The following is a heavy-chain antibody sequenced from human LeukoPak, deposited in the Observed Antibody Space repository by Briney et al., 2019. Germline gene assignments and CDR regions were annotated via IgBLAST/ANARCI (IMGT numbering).Heavy chain of an antibody. CDR2: ISWDGGST. D-gene: IGHD3-22*01. V-gene: IGHV3-43D*03. J-gene: IGHJ4*02. CDR1: GFTFDDYA. Sequence: GGSLRLSCAASGFTFDDYAMHWVRQAPGKGLEWVSLISWDGGSTYYADSVKGRFTISRDNSKNSLYLQMNSLRAEDTALYYCAKEYYYDSKILDYWGQGTLVTVSS. CDR3: AKEYYYDSKILDY.